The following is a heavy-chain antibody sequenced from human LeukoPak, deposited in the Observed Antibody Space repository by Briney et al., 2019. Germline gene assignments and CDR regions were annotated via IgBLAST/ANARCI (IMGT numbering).Heavy chain of an antibody. CDR1: GFTFSSYA. CDR2: ISYDGSNK. Sequence: GGSLRLSCAASGFTFSSYAMHWVRQAPGKGLEWVAVISYDGSNKYYADSVKGRFTISRDNSKNTLYLQMNSLRAEDTAVYYCAKRRGRVEMATIPPLDAFDIWGQGTMVTVSS. CDR3: AKRRGRVEMATIPPLDAFDI. J-gene: IGHJ3*02. D-gene: IGHD5-24*01. V-gene: IGHV3-30*04.